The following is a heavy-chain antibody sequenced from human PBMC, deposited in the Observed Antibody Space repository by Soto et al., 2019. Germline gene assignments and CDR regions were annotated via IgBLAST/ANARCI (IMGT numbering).Heavy chain of an antibody. CDR3: ARVDRIKQLWYYYYGMDV. V-gene: IGHV1-69*06. CDR2: IIPIFGTA. D-gene: IGHD5-18*01. CDR1: GGTFSSYA. Sequence: SVKVSCKASGGTFSSYAISWVRQAPGQGLEWMGGIIPIFGTANYAQKFQGRVTITADKSTSTAYMELSSLRSEDTAVYYCARVDRIKQLWYYYYGMDVWGQGTTVTVSS. J-gene: IGHJ6*02.